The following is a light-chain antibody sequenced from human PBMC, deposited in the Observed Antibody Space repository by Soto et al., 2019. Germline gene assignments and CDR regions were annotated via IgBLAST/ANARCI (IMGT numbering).Light chain of an antibody. V-gene: IGLV2-14*01. CDR3: SSYTSGSTLDV. CDR2: DVS. Sequence: QSALTQPASVSGSPGQSITISCTGTSSDVGGYNYVSWYQQHPGKAPKLVIYDVSNRPSGVSNRFSGSKTGNTASLTISGLQAEDEADYYCSSYTSGSTLDVFGTGTKLTVL. J-gene: IGLJ1*01. CDR1: SSDVGGYNY.